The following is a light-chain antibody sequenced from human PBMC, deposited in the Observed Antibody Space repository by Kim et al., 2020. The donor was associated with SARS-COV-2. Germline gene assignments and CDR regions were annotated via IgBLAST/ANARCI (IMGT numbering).Light chain of an antibody. CDR3: QQYYCTPLT. CDR2: WAS. CDR1: QSVLYSSNNKNY. J-gene: IGKJ4*01. V-gene: IGKV4-1*01. Sequence: DIVMTQSPDSLAVSLGERATINCKSSQSVLYSSNNKNYLAWYQQKPGQPPKLLIYWASTRESGVPDRFSGSGSRTDFTLTISSLQAEDVAVYYCQQYYCTPLTFGGGTKVDIK.